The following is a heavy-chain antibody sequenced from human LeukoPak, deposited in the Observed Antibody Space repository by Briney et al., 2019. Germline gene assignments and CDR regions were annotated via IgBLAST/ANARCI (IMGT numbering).Heavy chain of an antibody. CDR2: ISSSSGYI. V-gene: IGHV3-21*01. CDR1: GFSVSVNY. D-gene: IGHD2-2*01. Sequence: GGSLRLSCAASGFSVSVNYLNWVRQTPGKGLEWVSSISSSSGYINYADSVKGRFTVSRDNAKNSLYLQMNSLRAEDTAVYYCARDSGYCSSTGCYVHYFDYWGQGTLVTVSS. J-gene: IGHJ4*02. CDR3: ARDSGYCSSTGCYVHYFDY.